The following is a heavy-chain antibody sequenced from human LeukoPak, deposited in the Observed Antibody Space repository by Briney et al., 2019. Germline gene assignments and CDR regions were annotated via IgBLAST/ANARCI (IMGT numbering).Heavy chain of an antibody. CDR2: IYYSGST. J-gene: IGHJ3*02. D-gene: IGHD3-22*01. CDR3: ARSQVRAFDI. V-gene: IGHV4-59*01. Sequence: SETLSLTCAVYGGSFSGYYWSWIRQPPGKGLEWIGYIYYSGSTNYNPSLKSRVTISVDTSKNQFSLKLSSVTAADTAVYYCARSQVRAFDIWGQGTMVTVSS. CDR1: GGSFSGYY.